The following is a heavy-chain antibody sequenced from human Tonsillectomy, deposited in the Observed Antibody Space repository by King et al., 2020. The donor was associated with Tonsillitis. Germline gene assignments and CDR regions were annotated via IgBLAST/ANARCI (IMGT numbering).Heavy chain of an antibody. V-gene: IGHV1-2*06. CDR3: ARDTGGWRSFDY. J-gene: IGHJ4*02. D-gene: IGHD2-8*02. CDR1: GYSFTEYS. CDR2: INPDSGAA. Sequence: VQLVESGAEVKKPGASVKVSCQASGYSFTEYSVHWVRQAPGQGLDLMGRINPDSGAADYALRFEDRVTMTTDTSLRTAYLELSRLKSDDTATYFCARDTGGWRSFDYWGQGTLVTVSS.